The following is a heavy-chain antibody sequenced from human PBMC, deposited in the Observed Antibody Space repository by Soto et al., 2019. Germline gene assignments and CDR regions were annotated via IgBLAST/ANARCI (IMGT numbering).Heavy chain of an antibody. CDR2: IDPSDSYT. D-gene: IGHD5-12*01. CDR1: GYSFTSYW. Sequence: PGESLKISCKGSGYSFTSYWISWVRQMPGKGLEWMGRIDPSDSYTNYSPSFQGHVTISADKSISTAYLQWSSLKASDTAMYYCARRGDGYNRDYYYGMDVWGQGTTVTVSS. J-gene: IGHJ6*02. CDR3: ARRGDGYNRDYYYGMDV. V-gene: IGHV5-10-1*01.